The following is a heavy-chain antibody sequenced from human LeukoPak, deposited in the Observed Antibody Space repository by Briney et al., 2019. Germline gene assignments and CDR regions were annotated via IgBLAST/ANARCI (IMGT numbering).Heavy chain of an antibody. Sequence: SETLSLTCTVSGGSISSYYWSWIRQPPGKGLEWIGEINHSGSTNYNPSLKSRVTISVDTSKNQFSLKLSSVTAADTAVYYCARPIRAGAFDIWGQGTMVTVSS. CDR3: ARPIRAGAFDI. CDR1: GGSISSYY. J-gene: IGHJ3*02. CDR2: INHSGST. V-gene: IGHV4-34*01.